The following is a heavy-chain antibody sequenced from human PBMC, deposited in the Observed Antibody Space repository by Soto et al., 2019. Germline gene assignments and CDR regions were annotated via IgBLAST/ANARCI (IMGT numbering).Heavy chain of an antibody. D-gene: IGHD6-19*01. CDR3: ARGPRWQWLVRGLDY. CDR1: GFTFSSYW. V-gene: IGHV3-7*01. J-gene: IGHJ4*02. CDR2: IKQDGSEK. Sequence: GGSLRLSCAASGFTFSSYWMSWVRQAPGKGLEWVANIKQDGSEKYYVDSVKGRFTISRDNAKNSLYLQMNSLRAEDTAVYYCARGPRWQWLVRGLDYWGQGTLVTVSS.